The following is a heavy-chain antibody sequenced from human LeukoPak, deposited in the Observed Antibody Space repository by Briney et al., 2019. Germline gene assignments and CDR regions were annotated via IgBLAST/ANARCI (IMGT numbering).Heavy chain of an antibody. V-gene: IGHV1-2*02. CDR3: ARDSEGYAPYHYGMDV. CDR1: GYTFTGYY. Sequence: GASVKVSCKASGYTFTGYYMQWVRQAPGQGLEWMGWINPNSGGTNYAQKFQGRVTMTRDTSISTAYMELSRLRSDDTAVYYCARDSEGYAPYHYGMDVWGQGTTVTVSS. J-gene: IGHJ6*02. D-gene: IGHD5-12*01. CDR2: INPNSGGT.